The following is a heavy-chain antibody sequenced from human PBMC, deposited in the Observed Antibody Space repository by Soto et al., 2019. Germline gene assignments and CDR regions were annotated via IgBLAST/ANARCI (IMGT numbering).Heavy chain of an antibody. CDR3: AREPMITFGARAYYYGMDV. V-gene: IGHV4-39*07. J-gene: IGHJ6*02. Sequence: PSETLSLTCTVSGGSISNKRYYWGWIRQPPGKGLEWIGSIHYSGSTYDNPSLKSRVTISVDRSKNQFSLKLSSVTAADTAVYYCAREPMITFGARAYYYGMDVWGQGTTVTVSS. CDR1: GGSISNKRYY. CDR2: IHYSGST. D-gene: IGHD3-16*01.